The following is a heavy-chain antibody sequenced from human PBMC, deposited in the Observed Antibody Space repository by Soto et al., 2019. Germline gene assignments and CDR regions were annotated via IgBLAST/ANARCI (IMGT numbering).Heavy chain of an antibody. CDR1: GFTFGDYA. CDR2: IRSKTYGGTT. D-gene: IGHD1-20*01. V-gene: IGHV3-49*03. Sequence: GXSLRLSCTASGFTFGDYAISWFIQAPGKGLEWVGFIRSKTYGGTTEYAASVKGRFTISRGDSKSIAYLQMNSLKTEDTAVYYCTRDISENDYWGQGTLVTVSS. J-gene: IGHJ4*02. CDR3: TRDISENDY.